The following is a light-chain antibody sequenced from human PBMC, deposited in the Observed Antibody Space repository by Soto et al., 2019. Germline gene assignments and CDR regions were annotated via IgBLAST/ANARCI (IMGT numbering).Light chain of an antibody. V-gene: IGKV3-11*01. CDR1: QSVSRY. Sequence: EIVLTQSPATLSLSPGERATLSCRASQSVSRYLAWYQQKPGQAPRLLIYDASNRATGIPARFSGSGSGTDFTLTISSLEPEDFAVYYCQQRFNWSFGGGTKVEIK. CDR3: QQRFNWS. CDR2: DAS. J-gene: IGKJ4*02.